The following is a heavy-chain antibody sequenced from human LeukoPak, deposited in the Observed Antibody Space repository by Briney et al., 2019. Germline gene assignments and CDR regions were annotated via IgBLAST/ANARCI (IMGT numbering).Heavy chain of an antibody. D-gene: IGHD5-24*01. Sequence: PGGSLRLFCAASGFTFSSYWMHWVRQAPGKGLVWVSRINSDGSSTSYADSVKGRFTISRDNAKNTLYLQMNSLRAEDTAVYYCARVPVATIISGWGQGTLVTVSS. CDR1: GFTFSSYW. CDR3: ARVPVATIISG. CDR2: INSDGSST. V-gene: IGHV3-74*01. J-gene: IGHJ4*02.